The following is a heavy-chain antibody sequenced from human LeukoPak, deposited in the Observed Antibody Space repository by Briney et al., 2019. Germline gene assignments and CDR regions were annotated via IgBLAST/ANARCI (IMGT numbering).Heavy chain of an antibody. CDR1: GGSISSGGYS. V-gene: IGHV4-30-2*01. Sequence: PSETLSLTCAVSGGSISSGGYSWSWIRQPPGKGLEWIGYIYHSGSTYYNPSLKSRVTISVDRSKNQFSLKLSSVTAADTAVYYCARDRLRYSSSSGDYYYGMDVWGQGTTVTVSS. J-gene: IGHJ6*02. D-gene: IGHD6-13*01. CDR2: IYHSGST. CDR3: ARDRLRYSSSSGDYYYGMDV.